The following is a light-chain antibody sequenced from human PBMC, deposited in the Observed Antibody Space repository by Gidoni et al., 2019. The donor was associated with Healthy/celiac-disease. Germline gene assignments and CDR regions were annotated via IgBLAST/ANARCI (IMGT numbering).Light chain of an antibody. CDR2: KDS. CDR3: QSADSSGTYVV. J-gene: IGLJ2*01. V-gene: IGLV3-25*03. Sequence: SYELTQPPSVSVSPGQTARITCSGDALPKQYAYWYQQKPGKAPVLVIYKDSERPSGIPERFSGSSSGTTVTLTISGVQAEDEADDYCQSADSSGTYVVFGGGTKLTVL. CDR1: ALPKQY.